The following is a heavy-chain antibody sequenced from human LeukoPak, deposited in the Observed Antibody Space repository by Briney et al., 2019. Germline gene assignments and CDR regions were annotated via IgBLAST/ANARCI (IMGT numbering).Heavy chain of an antibody. CDR1: GFTFSSYG. Sequence: GGSLRLSCAASGFTFSSYGMHWVRQVPGKGLEWVAFIRYGGSNKYYADSVKGRFTISRDNSKNTLYLQMNSLRAEDTAVYYCAKDQGLVATSSDYFDYWGQGTLVTVSS. CDR2: IRYGGSNK. J-gene: IGHJ4*02. D-gene: IGHD5-12*01. V-gene: IGHV3-30*02. CDR3: AKDQGLVATSSDYFDY.